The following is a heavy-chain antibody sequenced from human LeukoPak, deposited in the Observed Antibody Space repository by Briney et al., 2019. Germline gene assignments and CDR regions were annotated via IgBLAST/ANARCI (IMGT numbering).Heavy chain of an antibody. Sequence: PSETLSLTCTVSGGSINNYYWSWIRQPAGKGLEWIGRIYSFGNTKYNPSLKSRVTMSVDTSKNQFSLKLSSVTAADTAVYYCARGADFDSSGYYYSSFDYWGQGTLVTVSS. V-gene: IGHV4-4*07. CDR2: IYSFGNT. D-gene: IGHD3-22*01. J-gene: IGHJ4*02. CDR3: ARGADFDSSGYYYSSFDY. CDR1: GGSINNYY.